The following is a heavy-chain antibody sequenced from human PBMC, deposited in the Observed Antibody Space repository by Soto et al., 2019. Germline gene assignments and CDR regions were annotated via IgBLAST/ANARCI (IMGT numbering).Heavy chain of an antibody. D-gene: IGHD1-26*01. V-gene: IGHV1-69*13. CDR2: ITPIFGTA. CDR1: GGTFSSYA. Sequence: SVKVSCKASGGTFSSYAISWVRQAPGQGLEWMGGITPIFGTANYAQKFQGRVTITADESTSTAYMELSSLRSEDTAVYYCARDPVSREPKPYYYYGMDVWGQGTTVTVSS. J-gene: IGHJ6*02. CDR3: ARDPVSREPKPYYYYGMDV.